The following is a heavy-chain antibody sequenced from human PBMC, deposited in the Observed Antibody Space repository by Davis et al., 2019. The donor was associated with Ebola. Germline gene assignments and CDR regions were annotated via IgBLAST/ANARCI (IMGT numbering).Heavy chain of an antibody. CDR2: ISATGGST. Sequence: PGGSLRLSCAASGFTFSSDAMSWVRQAPGKGLEWVSVISATGGSTYYADSVKGRFTISRDNSKHTLYMEMNRLRAEDTALYYCAKSAGTPGWFGPWGQGTLVTVSS. J-gene: IGHJ5*02. V-gene: IGHV3-23*01. D-gene: IGHD1-1*01. CDR1: GFTFSSDA. CDR3: AKSAGTPGWFGP.